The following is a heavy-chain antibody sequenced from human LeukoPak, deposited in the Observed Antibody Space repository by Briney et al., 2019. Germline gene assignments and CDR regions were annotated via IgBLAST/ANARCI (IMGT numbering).Heavy chain of an antibody. V-gene: IGHV3-30*03. CDR3: AREVEGLSN. J-gene: IGHJ4*02. Sequence: GGSLRLSCAASGFTFSSYGMHWVRQAPGKGLEWVAVISYDGSNKYYADSVKGRFTISRDNSKNTLYLQMNSLRAEDTAVYYCAREVEGLSNWGQGTLVTVSS. CDR1: GFTFSSYG. D-gene: IGHD2-15*01. CDR2: ISYDGSNK.